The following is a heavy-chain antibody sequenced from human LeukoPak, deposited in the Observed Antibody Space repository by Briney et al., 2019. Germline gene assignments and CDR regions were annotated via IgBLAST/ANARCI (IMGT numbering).Heavy chain of an antibody. J-gene: IGHJ4*02. Sequence: PSGGSLRLSCAASGFTFSSYAMSWVRQAPGKGLEWVSAISGSGGSTNYADSVKGRFTISRDNSDNTLYLQMNSLRAEDTAVYYCAKGHYRGNYDYWGQGTLVTVSS. D-gene: IGHD3-10*01. CDR3: AKGHYRGNYDY. V-gene: IGHV3-23*01. CDR2: ISGSGGST. CDR1: GFTFSSYA.